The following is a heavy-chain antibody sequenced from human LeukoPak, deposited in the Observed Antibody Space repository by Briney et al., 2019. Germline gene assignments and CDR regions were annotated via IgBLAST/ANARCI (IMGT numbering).Heavy chain of an antibody. CDR3: ARDVGEYCSSINCHASDY. CDR1: GYTFTGYY. J-gene: IGHJ4*02. V-gene: IGHV1-2*02. CDR2: INPGSGAT. Sequence: ASVKVSCKASGYTFTGYYMHWVRQAPGQGLEWMGWINPGSGATNCAQRFHGRVTMTRDTSISTVYMELSRLRSDDTVVYYCARDVGEYCSSINCHASDYWGQGTLVTVSS. D-gene: IGHD2-2*01.